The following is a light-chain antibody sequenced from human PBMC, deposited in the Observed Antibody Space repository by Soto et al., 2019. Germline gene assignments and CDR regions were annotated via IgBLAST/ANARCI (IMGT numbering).Light chain of an antibody. Sequence: QSVLTQPASVSGSPGQSITISCTGTSSDVGGYNYASWYQQHPGKAPKLMIYDVSNRPSGVSNRFSGSKSGNTASLTISGLQAEDEADYYCSSYSTGGSYVFGTGTKVTVL. V-gene: IGLV2-14*01. CDR1: SSDVGGYNY. CDR2: DVS. CDR3: SSYSTGGSYV. J-gene: IGLJ1*01.